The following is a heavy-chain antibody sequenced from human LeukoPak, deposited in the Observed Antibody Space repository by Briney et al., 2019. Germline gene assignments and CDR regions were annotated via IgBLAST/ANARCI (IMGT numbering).Heavy chain of an antibody. J-gene: IGHJ4*02. CDR2: ISYDENNK. CDR1: GFTFSSFD. D-gene: IGHD3-16*01. V-gene: IGHV3-30*03. CDR3: ARAKGGDYFDY. Sequence: PGRSLRLSCAASGFTFSSFDMHWVRQAPGKGLEWVAVISYDENNKYYADSVKGRFTISRDNSKNTLYLQMNSLRAEDTAVYYCARAKGGDYFDYWGQGTLVTVSS.